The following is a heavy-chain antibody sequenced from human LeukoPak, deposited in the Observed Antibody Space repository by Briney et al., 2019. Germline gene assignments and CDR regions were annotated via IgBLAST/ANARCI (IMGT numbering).Heavy chain of an antibody. CDR3: STDVPFTAGGAIVY. V-gene: IGHV3-15*01. CDR2: IMNKADGGTT. CDR1: GFTFSNVW. D-gene: IGHD3-16*02. Sequence: RGSLRLSCAASGFTFSNVWMTWVRQAPGKGLEWVGHIMNKADGGTTDYAARVKGRLTISRDDSKNTMYLQMNSLKTEDTAVYYCSTDVPFTAGGAIVYWGQGTLVTVSS. J-gene: IGHJ4*02.